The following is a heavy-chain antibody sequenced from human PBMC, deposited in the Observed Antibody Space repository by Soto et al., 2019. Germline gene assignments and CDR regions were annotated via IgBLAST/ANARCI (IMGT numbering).Heavy chain of an antibody. CDR1: RGSFSGFY. Sequence: TLSLTCGVYRGSFSGFYWSWVRQTPGGGLEWIGEINHSGTTNYNPSFQNRVTISVDKSTNNFSLKMTSVTAADAAVYYCARGRGYVYGSNFYGLDVWGQGTTVTVSS. V-gene: IGHV4-34*01. J-gene: IGHJ6*02. CDR3: ARGRGYVYGSNFYGLDV. D-gene: IGHD6-25*01. CDR2: INHSGTT.